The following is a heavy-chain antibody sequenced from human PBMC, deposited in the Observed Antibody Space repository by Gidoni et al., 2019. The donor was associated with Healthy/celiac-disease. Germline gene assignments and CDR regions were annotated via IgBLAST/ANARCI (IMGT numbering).Heavy chain of an antibody. J-gene: IGHJ4*02. CDR1: GGSISSSSYY. Sequence: QLQLQESGPGLVKPSATLSLTCTVSGGSISSSSYYWGWIRQPPGKGLEWIGSIYYSGSTYYNPSLKSRVTISVDTSKNQFSLKLSSVTAADTAVYYCASPSYCGGDCYFNFDYWGQGTLVTVSS. CDR3: ASPSYCGGDCYFNFDY. CDR2: IYYSGST. D-gene: IGHD2-21*02. V-gene: IGHV4-39*01.